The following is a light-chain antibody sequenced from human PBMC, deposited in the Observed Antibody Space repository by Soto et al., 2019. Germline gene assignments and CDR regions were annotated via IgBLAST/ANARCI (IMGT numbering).Light chain of an antibody. CDR3: QQYNNWPLT. Sequence: EIVMTQSPATLSVSPGERATLSCRASQSVSSNLAWYQQKPGQAPSLLIYGASTRGNGIPDRFTGSGSGTEFTLTISSLQSEDFEVYYCQQYNNWPLTLAGGTKVDIK. CDR1: QSVSSN. J-gene: IGKJ4*01. V-gene: IGKV3-15*01. CDR2: GAS.